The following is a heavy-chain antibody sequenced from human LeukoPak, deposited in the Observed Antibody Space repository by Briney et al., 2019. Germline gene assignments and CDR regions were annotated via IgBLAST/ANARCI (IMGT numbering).Heavy chain of an antibody. Sequence: GGSLRLSCAASGFIFNNYGLIWVRQAPGKGLEWVSAISNDGGGTTYADFVKGRFTISRDNSRNTLFLQMNSLRGDDTALYYCAKGGSGYFLDLWGQGTLLSVPT. J-gene: IGHJ5*02. CDR3: AKGGSGYFLDL. V-gene: IGHV3-23*01. D-gene: IGHD3-22*01. CDR1: GFIFNNYG. CDR2: ISNDGGGT.